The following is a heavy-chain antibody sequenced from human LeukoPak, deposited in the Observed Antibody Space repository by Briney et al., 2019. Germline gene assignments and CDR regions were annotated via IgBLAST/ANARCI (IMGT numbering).Heavy chain of an antibody. CDR2: ISSSSYI. CDR3: ARDLSAATGTGGFDP. CDR1: GFTFSSYS. D-gene: IGHD6-13*01. J-gene: IGHJ5*02. Sequence: GGSLRLSCAASGFTFSSYSMNWVRQAPGKGLEWVSTISSSSYIYYADSVRGRFTISRDNAKNSLYLQMNSLRAEDTAVYYCARDLSAATGTGGFDPWGQGTLVTVSS. V-gene: IGHV3-21*01.